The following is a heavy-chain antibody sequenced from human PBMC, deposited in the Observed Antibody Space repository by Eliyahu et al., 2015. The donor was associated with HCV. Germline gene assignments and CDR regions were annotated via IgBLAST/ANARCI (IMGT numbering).Heavy chain of an antibody. Sequence: EVQLVESGGGLVQPGRSLRLSCAASGFTFDDYAMHWVRQAPGKGLEWVSGISWNSGSIGYADSVKGRFTISRDNAKNSLYLQMNSLRAEDTALYYCAKDSGGYYYDSSGQYYFDYWGQGTLVTVSS. CDR1: GFTFDDYA. CDR3: AKDSGGYYYDSSGQYYFDY. J-gene: IGHJ4*02. V-gene: IGHV3-9*01. D-gene: IGHD3-22*01. CDR2: ISWNSGSI.